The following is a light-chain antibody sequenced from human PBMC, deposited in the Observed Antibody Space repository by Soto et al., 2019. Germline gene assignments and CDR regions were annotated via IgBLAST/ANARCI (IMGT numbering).Light chain of an antibody. CDR3: QHQHNLSRT. Sequence: DIKMTQSPSTLSASIGDRVIITCRASQSLDNCLAWYQQKPGEAPKLLIYEVSSLERGVPSRFSGSGSESEFTISSGGLADDGVAYYFQHQHNLSRTFGQGTKVDIK. CDR2: EVS. J-gene: IGKJ1*01. V-gene: IGKV1-5*01. CDR1: QSLDNC.